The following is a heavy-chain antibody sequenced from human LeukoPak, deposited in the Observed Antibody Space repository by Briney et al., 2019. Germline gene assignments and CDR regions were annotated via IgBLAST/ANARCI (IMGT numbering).Heavy chain of an antibody. CDR3: ARDLRIAARPGWFDP. CDR1: GYSISSGYY. Sequence: PSETLSLTCTVSGYSISSGYYWGWIRQPPGKGLEWIGSIYHSGSTYYNPSLKSRVTISVDTSKNQFSLKLSSVTAGDTAMYYCARDLRIAARPGWFDPWGQGTLVTVSS. J-gene: IGHJ5*02. V-gene: IGHV4-38-2*02. CDR2: IYHSGST. D-gene: IGHD6-6*01.